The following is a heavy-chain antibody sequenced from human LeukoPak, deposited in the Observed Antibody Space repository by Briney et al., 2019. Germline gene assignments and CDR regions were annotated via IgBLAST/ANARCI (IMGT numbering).Heavy chain of an antibody. CDR2: IYYRGST. V-gene: IGHV4-30-4*01. CDR1: GGSISSGDYY. CDR3: ARGGIVVVPAAISWFDP. J-gene: IGHJ5*02. D-gene: IGHD2-2*02. Sequence: PSETLSLTCTVSGGSISSGDYYWSWIRQPPGKGLEWIGYIYYRGSTYYNPSLKSRVTISVDTSKNQFSLKLSSVTAADTAVYYCARGGIVVVPAAISWFDPWGQGTLVTVSS.